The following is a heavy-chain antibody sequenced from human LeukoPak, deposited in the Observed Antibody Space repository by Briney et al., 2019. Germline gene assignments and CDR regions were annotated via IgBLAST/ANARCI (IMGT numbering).Heavy chain of an antibody. Sequence: PSETLSLTCTVSGGSISSYYWSWIRQPPGKGLEWIGYIYYSGSTNYNPSLKSRVTISVDTSKNQFSLKLSSVTAADTAVYYCARSLWDTAMVTGWGQGTLVTVSS. V-gene: IGHV4-59*01. CDR1: GGSISSYY. D-gene: IGHD5-18*01. J-gene: IGHJ4*02. CDR2: IYYSGST. CDR3: ARSLWDTAMVTG.